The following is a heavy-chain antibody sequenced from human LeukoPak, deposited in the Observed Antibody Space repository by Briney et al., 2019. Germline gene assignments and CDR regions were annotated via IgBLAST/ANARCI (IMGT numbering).Heavy chain of an antibody. Sequence: GGSLRLSCAASGFTFSSYSMNWVRQAPGKGLEWVSYISSSSSTIYYADSVKGRFTISRDNAKNSLYLQMNSLRAEDAAVYYCARDSPSSWGSGAFDIWGQGTMVTVSS. CDR3: ARDSPSSWGSGAFDI. J-gene: IGHJ3*02. D-gene: IGHD6-6*01. V-gene: IGHV3-48*01. CDR2: ISSSSSTI. CDR1: GFTFSSYS.